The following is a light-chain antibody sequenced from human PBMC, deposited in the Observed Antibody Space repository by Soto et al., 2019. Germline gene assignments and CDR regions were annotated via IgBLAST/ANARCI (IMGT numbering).Light chain of an antibody. CDR1: RTVGNF. CDR2: GAS. V-gene: IGKV3-15*01. J-gene: IGKJ1*01. CDR3: QQYNDWPWT. Sequence: EIALTQSPATLSLSPGEGATLSCRASRTVGNFLAWYQQKPGQAPSLLIYGASTRATGIPARFSGSGSGTEFTLTISSLQSEDFAVYYCQQYNDWPWTFGQGTKVDI.